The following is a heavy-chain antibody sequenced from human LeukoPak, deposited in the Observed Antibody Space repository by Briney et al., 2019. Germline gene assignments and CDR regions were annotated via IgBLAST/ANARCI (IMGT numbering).Heavy chain of an antibody. CDR3: APTEGITGTTSHY. V-gene: IGHV3-23*01. CDR1: GFTFSSHA. D-gene: IGHD1-7*01. J-gene: IGHJ4*02. CDR2: ISGSGGST. Sequence: HPGGSLRLSCAASGFTFSSHAMSWVRQAPGKGLEWVSAISGSGGSTYYADSVKGRFTISRDNSKNTLYLQMNSLRAEDTAVYYCAPTEGITGTTSHYWGQGTLVTVSS.